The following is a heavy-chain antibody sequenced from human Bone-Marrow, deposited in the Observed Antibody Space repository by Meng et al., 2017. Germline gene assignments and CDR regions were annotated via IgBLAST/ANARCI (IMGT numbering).Heavy chain of an antibody. J-gene: IGHJ4*02. CDR3: ARDRSFDSSSWFLDY. Sequence: SVKVSCKASGGTFSSYTISWVRQAPGQGLEWMGRIIPILGIANYAQKFQGRVTITADKSTSTAYMELSSLRSEDTAVYYCARDRSFDSSSWFLDYWGQGTLVTVPQ. D-gene: IGHD6-13*01. V-gene: IGHV1-69*04. CDR2: IIPILGIA. CDR1: GGTFSSYT.